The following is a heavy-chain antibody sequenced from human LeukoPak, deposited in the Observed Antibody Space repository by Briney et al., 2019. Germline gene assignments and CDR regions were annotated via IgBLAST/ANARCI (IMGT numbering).Heavy chain of an antibody. J-gene: IGHJ3*02. V-gene: IGHV3-30*04. CDR2: ISYDGSNK. CDR1: GFTFSSYA. Sequence: GGSLRLSCAASGFTFSSYAMHWVRQAPGKGLEWVAVISYDGSNKYYADSVKGRFTISRDSSKNTLYLQMNSLRAEDTAVYYCARDTGYDSSGYYLGAFDIWGQGTMVTVSS. CDR3: ARDTGYDSSGYYLGAFDI. D-gene: IGHD3-22*01.